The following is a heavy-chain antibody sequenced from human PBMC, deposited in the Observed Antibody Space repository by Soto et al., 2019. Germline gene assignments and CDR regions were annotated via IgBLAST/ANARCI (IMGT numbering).Heavy chain of an antibody. CDR3: ATLPAAIVTHDY. J-gene: IGHJ4*02. Sequence: PSETLSLTCTVSGGPISSGSYYWSWIRQPPGKGLEWIGYIYYNENTDYNPSLKSRITISRDTSRNQFSLKLSSVTAADTPVYYCATLPAAIVTHDYWGQGTLVTVSS. CDR1: GGPISSGSYY. V-gene: IGHV4-61*01. D-gene: IGHD2-2*02. CDR2: IYYNENT.